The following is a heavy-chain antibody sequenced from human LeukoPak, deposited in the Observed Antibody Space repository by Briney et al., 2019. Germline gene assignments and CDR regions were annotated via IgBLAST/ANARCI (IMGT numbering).Heavy chain of an antibody. CDR1: GDSISAGNYY. Sequence: SETLSLTCTVSGDSISAGNYYWSWIRQPAGKGLEWVGRAYDTGSTWHSPSLKDRVTISIDASKNQFSLNLNSVTAADTAVYFCARIVGSDGYSSGWYDYWGPGILVTVSS. V-gene: IGHV4-61*02. D-gene: IGHD6-19*01. J-gene: IGHJ4*02. CDR2: AYDTGST. CDR3: ARIVGSDGYSSGWYDY.